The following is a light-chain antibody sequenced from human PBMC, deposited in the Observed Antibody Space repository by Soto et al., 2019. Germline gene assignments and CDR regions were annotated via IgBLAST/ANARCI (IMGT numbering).Light chain of an antibody. CDR1: SSNIGISH. J-gene: IGLJ2*01. Sequence: QSVLTQPPSVSAAPGQKVTISCSGVSSNIGISHVSWYQQLPGTAPKLLIYDTNQRPSGIPDRFSGSKSGTSATLVISGLQTGDEADCYCGTWDTTLSAVFGGVTKLTVL. V-gene: IGLV1-51*01. CDR2: DTN. CDR3: GTWDTTLSAV.